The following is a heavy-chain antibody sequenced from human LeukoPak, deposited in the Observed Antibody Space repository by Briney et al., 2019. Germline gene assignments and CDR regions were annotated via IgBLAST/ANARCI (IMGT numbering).Heavy chain of an antibody. V-gene: IGHV3-7*01. CDR3: ARPMVRGVIVFSFDY. J-gene: IGHJ4*02. CDR2: INQDGSEK. CDR1: GFTFSRFW. Sequence: PGGSLRLSCAASGFTFSRFWMSWVRQAPGKGLEWVANINQDGSEKHYVDSVKGRFTISRGNAKNSLYLQMNSLRAEDTAVYYCARPMVRGVIVFSFDYWGQGTLVTVSS. D-gene: IGHD3-10*01.